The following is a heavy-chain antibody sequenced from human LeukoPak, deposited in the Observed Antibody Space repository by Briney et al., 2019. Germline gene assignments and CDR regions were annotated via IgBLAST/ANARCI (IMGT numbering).Heavy chain of an antibody. J-gene: IGHJ3*02. D-gene: IGHD6-25*01. Sequence: ASVKVSCKASGGTFTSYYVHWVRQAPGQGLQWMGIINPTSGDTNYAQNFQGGVTMTRDMSTSTVYMELSSLRSEDTAVYYCARYGFSSVWQGGWHAFDIWGHGTMVTVSS. V-gene: IGHV1-46*01. CDR3: ARYGFSSVWQGGWHAFDI. CDR1: GGTFTSYY. CDR2: INPTSGDT.